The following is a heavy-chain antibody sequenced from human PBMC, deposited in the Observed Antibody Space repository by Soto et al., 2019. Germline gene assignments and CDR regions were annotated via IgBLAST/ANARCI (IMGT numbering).Heavy chain of an antibody. J-gene: IGHJ3*02. CDR1: GLTSSSCA. Sequence: QVQQVESGGGVVQPGRSLRLSCAASGLTSSSCAMHWVRQAPGKGLEWVAMIWCDGTHEYYADSVKGRFTISRDKSKNTVYLQMNSLEAEDTALYYCVREVIGSEVAFDIWGQGTMVTVSS. V-gene: IGHV3-33*01. CDR2: IWCDGTHE. D-gene: IGHD3-22*01. CDR3: VREVIGSEVAFDI.